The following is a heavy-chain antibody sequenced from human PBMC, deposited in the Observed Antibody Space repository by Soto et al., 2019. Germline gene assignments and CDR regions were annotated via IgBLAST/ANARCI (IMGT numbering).Heavy chain of an antibody. Sequence: QLQLQESGPGLVKPSETLSLTCTVSGGSISSSSYYWGWIRQPPGKGLEWIGSIYYSGSTYYNPSLKSRVTISVDTSKNQFSLKLSSVTAADTAVYYCARRSSWFSRARYYFDYWGQGTLVTVSS. CDR2: IYYSGST. CDR3: ARRSSWFSRARYYFDY. V-gene: IGHV4-39*01. J-gene: IGHJ4*02. CDR1: GGSISSSSYY. D-gene: IGHD6-13*01.